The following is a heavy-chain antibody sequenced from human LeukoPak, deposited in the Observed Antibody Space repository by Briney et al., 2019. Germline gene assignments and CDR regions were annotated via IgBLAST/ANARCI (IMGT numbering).Heavy chain of an antibody. V-gene: IGHV3-7*01. CDR2: IKQDGSEK. CDR1: GFTFSSYW. Sequence: GGSLKLSCAASGFTFSSYWMSWVRQAPGKGLEWVANIKQDGSEKYYVDSVKGRFTISRDNAKNSLYLQMNSLRAEDTAVYYCEGGPSYGMDVWGQGTTVTVSS. CDR3: EGGPSYGMDV. J-gene: IGHJ6*02. D-gene: IGHD1-26*01.